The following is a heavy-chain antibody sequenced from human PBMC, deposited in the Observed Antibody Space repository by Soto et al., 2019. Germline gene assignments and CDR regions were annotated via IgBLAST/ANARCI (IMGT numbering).Heavy chain of an antibody. D-gene: IGHD6-19*01. V-gene: IGHV3-30*18. CDR3: AKGGRQGLVTSDFNY. CDR1: GFTFSDYA. Sequence: VQLVESGGGVVQPGRSLRLSCAASGFTFSDYAMHWVRQAPGKGLEWVAVVSHDGRNTHYADSVKGRFTISRDSSKNTVSLAMTSLRAEDTAVYYCAKGGRQGLVTSDFNYWGQGALVTVSS. CDR2: VSHDGRNT. J-gene: IGHJ4*02.